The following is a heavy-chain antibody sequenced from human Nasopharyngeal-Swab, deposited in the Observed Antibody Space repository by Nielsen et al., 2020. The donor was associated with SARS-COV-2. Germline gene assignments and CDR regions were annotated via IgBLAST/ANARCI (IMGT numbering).Heavy chain of an antibody. J-gene: IGHJ4*02. Sequence: GESLKISCKGSGYSFTSYWIGWVRQMPGKGLEWMGIIYPGDSDTRYSPSFQGQVTISADKSISTAYLQRSSLKASDTAMYYCARSPGIKGSYFDYWGQGTLVTVSS. CDR2: IYPGDSDT. CDR1: GYSFTSYW. CDR3: ARSPGIKGSYFDY. V-gene: IGHV5-51*01. D-gene: IGHD1-14*01.